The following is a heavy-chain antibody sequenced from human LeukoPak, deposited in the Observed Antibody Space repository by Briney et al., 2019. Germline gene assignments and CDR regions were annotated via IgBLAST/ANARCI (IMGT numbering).Heavy chain of an antibody. J-gene: IGHJ4*02. V-gene: IGHV3-20*04. CDR1: GFSFDDYV. CDR2: LNWNGVST. Sequence: GGSLRLSCAASGFSFDDYVMSWVRQAPGKGLEWVSGLNWNGVSTGYADSVKGRFTISRDNAKNSLYLQMNSLRAEDTAVYYCARDLMGIAYRGAFYYWGQGTLVTVSS. CDR3: ARDLMGIAYRGAFYY. D-gene: IGHD6-13*01.